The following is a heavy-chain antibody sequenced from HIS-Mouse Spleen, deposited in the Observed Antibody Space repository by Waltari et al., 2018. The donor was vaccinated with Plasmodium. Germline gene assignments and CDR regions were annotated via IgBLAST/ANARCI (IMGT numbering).Heavy chain of an antibody. CDR3: ARVNSGSYYWFDP. D-gene: IGHD1-26*01. Sequence: EVQLVESGGGLVQPGGSLRLSCAASGFTFSGDSLTCVRKAPGKWLEWVSYISSSSSTIYYADSVKGRFTISRDNAKNSLYLQMNSLRAEDTAVYYCARVNSGSYYWFDPWGQGTLVTVSS. V-gene: IGHV3-48*01. J-gene: IGHJ5*02. CDR1: GFTFSGDS. CDR2: ISSSSSTI.